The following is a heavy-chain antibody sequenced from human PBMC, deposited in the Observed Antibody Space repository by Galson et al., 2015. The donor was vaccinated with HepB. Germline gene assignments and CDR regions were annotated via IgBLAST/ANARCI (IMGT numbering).Heavy chain of an antibody. Sequence: SVKVSCKASGYTFTSYAMNWMRQAPGQGLEWMGWINTNTGNPTYAQGFTGRFVFSLDTSVSTAYLQISSLKAEDTAVYYCAREVQVPPGIAVASVDYWGQGTLVTVSS. CDR2: INTNTGNP. V-gene: IGHV7-4-1*02. D-gene: IGHD6-19*01. CDR3: AREVQVPPGIAVASVDY. CDR1: GYTFTSYA. J-gene: IGHJ4*02.